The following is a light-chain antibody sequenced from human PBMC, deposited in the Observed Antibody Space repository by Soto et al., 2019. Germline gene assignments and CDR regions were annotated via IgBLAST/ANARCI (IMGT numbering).Light chain of an antibody. CDR3: QQYNNWPLYT. CDR1: QSVSSN. CDR2: GVS. V-gene: IGKV3-15*01. J-gene: IGKJ2*01. Sequence: EIVMTQSPATLSVSPGERATLSCRASQSVSSNLAWYQQKPGQAPRLLIYGVSTRATGIPARFSGSGSGTEFTLTISSLQSEDFAVYYCQQYNNWPLYTFGQGTKLELK.